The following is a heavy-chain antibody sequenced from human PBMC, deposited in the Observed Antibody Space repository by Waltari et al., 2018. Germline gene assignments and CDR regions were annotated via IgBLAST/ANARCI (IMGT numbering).Heavy chain of an antibody. D-gene: IGHD3-10*01. CDR3: AKAGSFRLVNYFDY. V-gene: IGHV3-23*01. J-gene: IGHJ4*02. Sequence: EVQLLESGGGLVQPGGSLRLSCASSGFTFRSYALGSVRQCPGKGREWVSAISGSGGSTYYADSVKGRFTISRDNSKNTLYLQMNSLRAEDTAVYYCAKAGSFRLVNYFDYWGQGTLVTVSS. CDR2: ISGSGGST. CDR1: GFTFRSYA.